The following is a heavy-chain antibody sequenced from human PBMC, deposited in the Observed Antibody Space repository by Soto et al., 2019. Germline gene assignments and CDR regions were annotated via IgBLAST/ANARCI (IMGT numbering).Heavy chain of an antibody. D-gene: IGHD1-26*01. V-gene: IGHV1-2*02. CDR1: GDTFTANY. Sequence: QVQLVQSGAEVKKPGASVKVSCKASGDTFTANYIHWVRQAPGQGFEWMGWINPKSGGTKFPQKFQGRVTMTRDKAPSTVYMTLTRRTSDDTAVYYCARDLAKGGGSAGFDYWGQGTLVTVSS. CDR3: ARDLAKGGGSAGFDY. CDR2: INPKSGGT. J-gene: IGHJ4*02.